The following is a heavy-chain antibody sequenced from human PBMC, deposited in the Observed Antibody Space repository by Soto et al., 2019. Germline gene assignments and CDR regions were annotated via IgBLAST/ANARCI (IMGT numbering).Heavy chain of an antibody. CDR3: AKNTMIIAWFDP. V-gene: IGHV3-23*01. CDR2: ISGSGFTT. J-gene: IGHJ5*02. D-gene: IGHD3-22*01. Sequence: GGSLRLSCAASGFTFSTYAMSWVRQAPGKGLEWVSAISGSGFTTWYADSVKGRFTISRDNSKNTLYLQMNSLRAEDTALYYCAKNTMIIAWFDPWGQGTLVTVSS. CDR1: GFTFSTYA.